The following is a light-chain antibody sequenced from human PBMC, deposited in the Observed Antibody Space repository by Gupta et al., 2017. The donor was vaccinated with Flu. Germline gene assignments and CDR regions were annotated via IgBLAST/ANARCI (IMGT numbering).Light chain of an antibody. CDR3: SSYTSSSTVV. CDR2: DVS. CDR1: SSDVGGSNS. Sequence: QSALTQPASVSGSPGQSITISCTGTSSDVGGSNSVSWYQHHPGKAPKLMMYDVSDRPSGVSNRFSGSKSGNTASLTISGLQAEDEADYYCSSYTSSSTVVFGGGTKLTVL. V-gene: IGLV2-14*03. J-gene: IGLJ2*01.